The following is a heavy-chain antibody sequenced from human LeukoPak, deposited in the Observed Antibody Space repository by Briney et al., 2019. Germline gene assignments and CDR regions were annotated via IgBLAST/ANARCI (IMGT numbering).Heavy chain of an antibody. D-gene: IGHD3-3*01. CDR3: ARDLGGEYYDFWSGYYPYFDY. Sequence: ASVKVSCKASGYTFTSYGISWVRQAPGQGLEWMGWISAYNGNTNYAQKLQGRVTMTTDTSTSTAYMELRSLRSDDTAVYYCARDLGGEYYDFWSGYYPYFDYWAQGTLVTVSS. J-gene: IGHJ4*02. CDR2: ISAYNGNT. V-gene: IGHV1-18*01. CDR1: GYTFTSYG.